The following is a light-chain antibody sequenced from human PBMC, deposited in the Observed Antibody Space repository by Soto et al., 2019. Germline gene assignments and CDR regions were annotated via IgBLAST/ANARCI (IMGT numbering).Light chain of an antibody. CDR3: QQYGGSPRT. CDR1: QSVSSSY. V-gene: IGKV3-20*01. J-gene: IGKJ1*01. Sequence: IVLTQSPSTLSLSPGERAALSCRASQSVSSSYLAWYQQKPGQAPRLLIFGASNRATGIPDRFSGSGSGTDFTLTISRLEPEDFAVYHCQQYGGSPRTFGQGTKVDIK. CDR2: GAS.